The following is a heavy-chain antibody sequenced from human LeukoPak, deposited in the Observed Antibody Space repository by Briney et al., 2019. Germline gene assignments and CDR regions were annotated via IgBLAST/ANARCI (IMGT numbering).Heavy chain of an antibody. D-gene: IGHD3-16*01. V-gene: IGHV1-8*01. Sequence: ASVKVSCKASGYTFTSYDINWVRQATGQGLEWTGWMNPNSGNTGYAQKFQGRVTMTRNTSISTAYMELSSLRSEDTAVYYCARELRDAATMLYNWFDPWGQGTLVTVSS. CDR2: MNPNSGNT. CDR3: ARELRDAATMLYNWFDP. CDR1: GYTFTSYD. J-gene: IGHJ5*02.